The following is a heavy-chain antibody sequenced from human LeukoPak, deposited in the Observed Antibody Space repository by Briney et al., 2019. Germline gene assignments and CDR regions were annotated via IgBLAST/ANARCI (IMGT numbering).Heavy chain of an antibody. D-gene: IGHD4/OR15-4a*01. CDR2: IDSGRGSST. Sequence: GGSLRLSCAASGFTFRSYEMNWVRQAPGKGLEWVSYIDSGRGSSTNYADSVKGRFTISRDNAKNSLYLQMNSLRVEDTAIYYCARRAGAYSHPYDYWGQGTLVTVSS. J-gene: IGHJ4*02. CDR1: GFTFRSYE. CDR3: ARRAGAYSHPYDY. V-gene: IGHV3-48*03.